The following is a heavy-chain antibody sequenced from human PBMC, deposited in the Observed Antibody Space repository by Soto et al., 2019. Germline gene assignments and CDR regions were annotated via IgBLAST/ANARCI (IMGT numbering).Heavy chain of an antibody. D-gene: IGHD3-22*01. CDR3: ARPDSTGYYDY. J-gene: IGHJ4*02. CDR1: GYSFTNHW. Sequence: PGESLKISCKGSGYSFTNHWIAWVRQMPGKGLEWMAIVFPADSDTRYSPSFQGQVTVSADKSISTAYLQWSSLQASDSAIYYCARPDSTGYYDYWGQGTPVTV. V-gene: IGHV5-51*01. CDR2: VFPADSDT.